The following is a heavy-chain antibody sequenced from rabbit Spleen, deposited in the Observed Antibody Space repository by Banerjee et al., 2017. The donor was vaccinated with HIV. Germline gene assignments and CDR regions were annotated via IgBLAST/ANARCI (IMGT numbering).Heavy chain of an antibody. CDR3: ARDTASSFSSYGMDL. Sequence: QEQLVESGGGLVQPGGSLKLSCKASGIDFNSSYYMCWVRQAPGKRPEWIACIYAGSSGTTYYASWAKGRFTISKTSSTTVTLQMTSLTAADTATYFCARDTASSFSSYGMDLWGPGTLVTVS. J-gene: IGHJ6*01. CDR1: GIDFNSSYY. CDR2: IYAGSSGTT. D-gene: IGHD8-1*01. V-gene: IGHV1S45*01.